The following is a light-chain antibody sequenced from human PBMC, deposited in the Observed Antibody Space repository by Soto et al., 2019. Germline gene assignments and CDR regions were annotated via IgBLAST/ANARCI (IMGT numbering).Light chain of an antibody. V-gene: IGKV3-20*01. J-gene: IGKJ4*01. CDR1: QSVSRSF. CDR2: GAS. Sequence: EIVVTQSPVTLSLSPGERATLSCRASQSVSRSFLAWYQQKPGQAPRLLIYGASSRATGIPDRFSGSGSGTDLTLTISRLEPEDVAVYYCQQYGNSPLTFGGGTKVEIK. CDR3: QQYGNSPLT.